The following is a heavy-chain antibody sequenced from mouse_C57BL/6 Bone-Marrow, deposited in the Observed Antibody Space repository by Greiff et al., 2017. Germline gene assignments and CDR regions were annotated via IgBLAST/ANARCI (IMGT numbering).Heavy chain of an antibody. Sequence: VQLLESGAGLVRPGASVTLSCKASGYTFTDYEMHWVKQTPVHGLEWVGAIDPETGGTAYNQKFKGKAILTADKSYSTAYVEIRRLTSEDSAVYYCTDITTVVANYAMDYWDQGTAVTVSS. V-gene: IGHV1-15*01. J-gene: IGHJ4*01. CDR3: TDITTVVANYAMDY. CDR2: IDPETGGT. CDR1: GYTFTDYE. D-gene: IGHD1-1*01.